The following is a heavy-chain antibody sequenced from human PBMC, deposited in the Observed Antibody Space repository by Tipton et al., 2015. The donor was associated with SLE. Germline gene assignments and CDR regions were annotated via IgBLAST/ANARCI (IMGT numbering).Heavy chain of an antibody. J-gene: IGHJ5*02. Sequence: TLSLTCTVSGGSISNNNYYWGWIRQPPGKGLEWIGNIYYSGTTYYNPSLKSRLTIFVDTSNNQVSLRLSSVTAADTAVYYCARHTGYAYGWPRWFDPWCQGTLVTVSS. CDR3: ARHTGYAYGWPRWFDP. V-gene: IGHV4-39*01. CDR2: IYYSGTT. D-gene: IGHD6-19*01. CDR1: GGSISNNNYY.